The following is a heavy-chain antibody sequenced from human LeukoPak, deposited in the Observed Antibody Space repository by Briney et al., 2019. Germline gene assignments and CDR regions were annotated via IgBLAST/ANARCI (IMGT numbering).Heavy chain of an antibody. D-gene: IGHD1-1*01. CDR3: ARDSLTTGTTGGAFDI. Sequence: SETLSLTCTVSGYSISSGYYWGWIRQPPGRGLEWIGSIYHSGSTYYNPSLKSRVTISVDTSKNQFSLKLSSVTAADPAVYYCARDSLTTGTTGGAFDIWGQGTMVTVSS. J-gene: IGHJ3*02. CDR2: IYHSGST. V-gene: IGHV4-38-2*02. CDR1: GYSISSGYY.